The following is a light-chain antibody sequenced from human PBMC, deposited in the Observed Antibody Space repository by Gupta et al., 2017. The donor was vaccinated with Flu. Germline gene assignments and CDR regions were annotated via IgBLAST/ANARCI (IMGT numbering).Light chain of an antibody. Sequence: AIRITQSPSSLSASTGDRVTITCRASQDIRSYLAWYQQKPGKAPRLLIYAASTLQSGITSEFSGSGSGTDFTLTLSRLQSEDFATYYCQQDDSYPFTFGRGTKVEIK. CDR2: AAS. V-gene: IGKV1-8*01. CDR1: QDIRSY. J-gene: IGKJ4*01. CDR3: QQDDSYPFT.